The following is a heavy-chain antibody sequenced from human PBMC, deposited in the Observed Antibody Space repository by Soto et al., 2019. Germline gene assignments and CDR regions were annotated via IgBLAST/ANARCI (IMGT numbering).Heavy chain of an antibody. J-gene: IGHJ4*02. D-gene: IGHD3-10*01. CDR1: GSTFSIYT. V-gene: IGHV3-48*01. CDR2: IRPSSSAM. CDR3: ARQLWPSGSELWDS. Sequence: EVQLVQSGGGLVQPGESLRLSCAASGSTFSIYTMNWVRQAPGKGLEWISNIRPSSSAMYYADSVRGRFTISRDDAKNSLYLQMNSLRVDDTAVYYCARQLWPSGSELWDSWGQGTLVTVSA.